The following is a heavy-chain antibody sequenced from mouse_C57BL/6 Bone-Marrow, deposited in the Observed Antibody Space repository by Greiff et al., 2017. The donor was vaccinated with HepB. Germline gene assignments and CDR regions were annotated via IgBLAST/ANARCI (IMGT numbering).Heavy chain of an antibody. Sequence: DVKLVESEGGLVQPGSSMKLSCTASGFTFSDYYMAWVRQVPEKGLEWVANINYDGSSTYYLDSLKSRFIISRDNAKNILYLQMSSLKSEDTATYYCAREEGWLLPYWYFDVWGTGTTVNVSS. CDR3: AREEGWLLPYWYFDV. CDR1: GFTFSDYY. CDR2: INYDGSST. D-gene: IGHD2-3*01. J-gene: IGHJ1*03. V-gene: IGHV5-16*01.